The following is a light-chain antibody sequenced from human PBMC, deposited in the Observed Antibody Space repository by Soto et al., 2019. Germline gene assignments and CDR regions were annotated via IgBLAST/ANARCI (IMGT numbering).Light chain of an antibody. CDR1: QSISTW. CDR2: SAS. J-gene: IGKJ4*01. V-gene: IGKV1-5*01. CDR3: QQYDGN. Sequence: DIQITQSPSTLSASVGDRVIITCRASQSISTWLAWYQQKPGEGPKLLIYSASTLQSGVPSRFSGSGSGTEFTLTISGLQPDDFATYYCQQYDGNFGGGTRLEIK.